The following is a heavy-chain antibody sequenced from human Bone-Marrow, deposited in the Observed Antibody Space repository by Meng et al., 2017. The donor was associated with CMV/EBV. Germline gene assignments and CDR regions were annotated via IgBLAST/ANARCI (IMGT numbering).Heavy chain of an antibody. D-gene: IGHD3-3*01. CDR1: GGSISSDNHY. V-gene: IGHV4-39*07. Sequence: SETLSLTCTVSGGSISSDNHYWAWIRQPPGKGLEWIGSIHHSGSTYHTPSLKSRVTISVDTSKKQFFLKLRSLTAADTAVYYCARAYFWSDAYGMDVWGQGTTVTVSS. CDR3: ARAYFWSDAYGMDV. CDR2: IHHSGST. J-gene: IGHJ6*02.